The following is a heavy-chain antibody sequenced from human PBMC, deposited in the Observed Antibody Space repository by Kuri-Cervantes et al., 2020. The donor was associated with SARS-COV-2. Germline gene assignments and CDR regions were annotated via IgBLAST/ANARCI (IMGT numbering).Heavy chain of an antibody. V-gene: IGHV1-2*02. D-gene: IGHD2-15*01. CDR3: ARVFDCSGGSCYRAYYYYYGMDV. CDR1: GYTFTGCY. J-gene: IGHJ6*02. CDR2: INPNSGGT. Sequence: ASVKVSCKASGYTFTGCYMHWVRQAPGQGLEWMGWINPNSGGTNYAQKFQGRVTMTRDTSISTAYMELSRLRSDDTAVYYCARVFDCSGGSCYRAYYYYYGMDVWGQGTTVTVSS.